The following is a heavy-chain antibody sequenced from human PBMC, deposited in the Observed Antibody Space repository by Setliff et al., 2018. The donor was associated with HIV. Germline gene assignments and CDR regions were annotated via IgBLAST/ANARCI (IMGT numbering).Heavy chain of an antibody. V-gene: IGHV4-39*01. Sequence: SETLSLTCSVSGGSISSSSYYWGWIRQPPGKGLEWIGSIYYSGSTYYNPSLKSRVTVSVDTSKNHFSLNLGSVTAADTAVYFCARQVWPNFDYWGQGTLVTVSS. CDR2: IYYSGST. J-gene: IGHJ4*02. D-gene: IGHD3-16*01. CDR3: ARQVWPNFDY. CDR1: GGSISSSSYY.